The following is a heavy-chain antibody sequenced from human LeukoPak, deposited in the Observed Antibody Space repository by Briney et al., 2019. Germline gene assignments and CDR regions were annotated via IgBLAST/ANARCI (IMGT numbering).Heavy chain of an antibody. Sequence: GGSLRLSCAASGFTFSGSAMHWVRQASGKGLEWVGRIRSKANSYATAYAASVKGRFTVSRDDSQNTAYLQMNSLKTEDTALYYCTRDDFVLVPAAADAFDIWGQGTVVTVSS. V-gene: IGHV3-73*01. D-gene: IGHD2-2*01. CDR2: IRSKANSYAT. CDR3: TRDDFVLVPAAADAFDI. J-gene: IGHJ3*02. CDR1: GFTFSGSA.